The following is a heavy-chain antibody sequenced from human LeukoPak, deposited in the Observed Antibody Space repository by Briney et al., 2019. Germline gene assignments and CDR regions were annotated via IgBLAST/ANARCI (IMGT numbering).Heavy chain of an antibody. Sequence: GGSLRLSCAASGFTFSDYYMSWIRQAPGKGLEWVSYISSSGSTIYYADSVKGRFTISRDNAKNSLYLQMNSLRVEDTAVYYCARDLTPENFDYWGQGTLVTVSS. J-gene: IGHJ4*02. V-gene: IGHV3-11*01. D-gene: IGHD1-14*01. CDR1: GFTFSDYY. CDR3: ARDLTPENFDY. CDR2: ISSSGSTI.